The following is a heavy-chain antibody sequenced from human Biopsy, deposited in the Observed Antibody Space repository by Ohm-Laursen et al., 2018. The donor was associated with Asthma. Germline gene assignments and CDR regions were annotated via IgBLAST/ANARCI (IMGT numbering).Heavy chain of an antibody. CDR3: AKESGTVGWHADYLEE. V-gene: IGHV3-23*01. Sequence: SLRLSRAASGFPFRGFGMTWVRQAPGRGLEWVATISGGGPSTFYAASVKGRFTISSDTLKNTVFLHLSSLRAEDTAVYYCAKESGTVGWHADYLEEWGRGTLVTVSS. CDR2: ISGGGPST. D-gene: IGHD6-19*01. CDR1: GFPFRGFG. J-gene: IGHJ4*02.